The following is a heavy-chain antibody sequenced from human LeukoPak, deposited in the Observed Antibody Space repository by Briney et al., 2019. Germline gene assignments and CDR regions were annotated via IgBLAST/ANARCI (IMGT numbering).Heavy chain of an antibody. CDR1: GFTFSDYY. D-gene: IGHD3-22*01. CDR2: ISSSGSTI. V-gene: IGHV3-11*01. CDR3: ARDQEDYYDSSGYAAFDI. J-gene: IGHJ3*02. Sequence: PGGSLRLSCAASGFTFSDYYMSWLRQAPGKGLEWVSYISSSGSTIYYADSVKGRFTISRDNAKNSLYLQMNSLRAEDTAVYYCARDQEDYYDSSGYAAFDIWGQGTMVTVSS.